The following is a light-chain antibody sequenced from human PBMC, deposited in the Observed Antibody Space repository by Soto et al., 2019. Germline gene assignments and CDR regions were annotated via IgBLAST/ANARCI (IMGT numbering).Light chain of an antibody. CDR2: RSF. CDR3: QQHTIAMYT. J-gene: IGKJ2*01. V-gene: IGKV3-20*01. CDR1: QSVDSE. Sequence: GSQSVDSELIWYQQKXGQASRFLMYRSFXGATGIPDRFSGSGSGTDFTLNINRLEPEDSAVYYCQQHTIAMYTFGEVTKVDI.